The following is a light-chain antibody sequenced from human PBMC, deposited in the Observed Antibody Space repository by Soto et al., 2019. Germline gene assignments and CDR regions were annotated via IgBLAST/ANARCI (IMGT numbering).Light chain of an antibody. Sequence: SYELTDPPARSVAAGQTGRITWGGSNGGSKNVQSYQQKAGPAPVLVVYDARERPSGLPARFSGSKSRNPAPLTMSRVEAGDEVEHYCQVWDVSTVHYVFGTGTKVPVL. V-gene: IGLV3-21*02. CDR3: QVWDVSTVHYV. CDR1: NGGSKN. CDR2: DAR. J-gene: IGLJ1*01.